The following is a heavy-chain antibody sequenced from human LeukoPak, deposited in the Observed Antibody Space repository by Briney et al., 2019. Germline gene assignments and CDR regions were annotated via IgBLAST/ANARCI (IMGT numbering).Heavy chain of an antibody. D-gene: IGHD3-9*01. CDR3: ARADYDILTGYAYFDY. V-gene: IGHV4-59*01. CDR1: GGSISSYY. CDR2: IYYSGST. J-gene: IGHJ4*02. Sequence: SETLSLTCTVSGGSISSYYWSWIRQPPGKGLEWIGYIYYSGSTNYNPSLKSRVTISVDTSENQFSLKLSSVTAADTAVYYCARADYDILTGYAYFDYWGQGTLVTVSS.